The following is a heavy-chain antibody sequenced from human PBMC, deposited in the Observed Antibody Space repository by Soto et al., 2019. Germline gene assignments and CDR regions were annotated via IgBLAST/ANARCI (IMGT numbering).Heavy chain of an antibody. J-gene: IGHJ4*02. CDR1: GYTFNDFG. CDR2: IYSKAGKM. D-gene: IGHD2-15*01. CDR3: ARDIAFDIDY. V-gene: IGHV1-18*01. Sequence: QVHLLQSGAEVQKPGASVKVPCKTSGYTFNDFGITWVRQAPGLGLEWLGWIYSKAGKMNFAPKFQNRVIMTTDTSTSTAFMELTSLTFDDSAIYFCARDIAFDIDYWGQGTRVTVS.